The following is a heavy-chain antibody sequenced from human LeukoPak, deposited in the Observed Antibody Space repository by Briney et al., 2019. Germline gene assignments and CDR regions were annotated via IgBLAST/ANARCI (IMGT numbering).Heavy chain of an antibody. CDR2: IYYSGST. V-gene: IGHV4-59*08. D-gene: IGHD6-19*01. Sequence: PSETLSLTCTVSGGSISSYYWSWIRQPPGKGLEWIGYIYYSGSTNYNPSLKSRVTISVDTSKNQFSLKLSSVTAADTAVYYCSGGWPPDPFDYWGQGTLVTVSS. J-gene: IGHJ4*02. CDR3: SGGWPPDPFDY. CDR1: GGSISSYY.